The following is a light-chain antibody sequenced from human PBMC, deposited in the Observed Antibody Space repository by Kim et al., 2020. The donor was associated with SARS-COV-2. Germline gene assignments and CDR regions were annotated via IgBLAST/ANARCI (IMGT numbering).Light chain of an antibody. J-gene: IGLJ2*01. V-gene: IGLV1-40*01. CDR2: GNS. CDR3: QSYDSSSYGV. CDR1: SSNVGAGYD. Sequence: GPSVTISCTGSSSNVGAGYDVHWYQQLPGTAPKLLIYGNSNRPSGVPDRFSGSKSGTSASLAITGLQAEDEADYYCQSYDSSSYGVFGGGTKLTVL.